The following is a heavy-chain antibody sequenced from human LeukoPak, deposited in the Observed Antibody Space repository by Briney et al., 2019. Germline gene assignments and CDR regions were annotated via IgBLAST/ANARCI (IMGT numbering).Heavy chain of an antibody. D-gene: IGHD5-18*01. J-gene: IGHJ3*02. CDR1: GFTFSSYG. CDR2: IRYDGSNK. Sequence: GGSLRLSCAASGFTFSSYGMHWVRQAPGKGLEWVAFIRYDGSNKYYADSVKGRFTISRDNSKNTLYLQMNSLRAEDTAVYYCARDFSPDTAAFDIWGQGTMVTVSS. V-gene: IGHV3-30*02. CDR3: ARDFSPDTAAFDI.